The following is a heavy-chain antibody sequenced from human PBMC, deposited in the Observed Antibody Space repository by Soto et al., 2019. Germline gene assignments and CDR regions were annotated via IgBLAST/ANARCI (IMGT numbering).Heavy chain of an antibody. D-gene: IGHD3-3*02. CDR3: ARDLSKNPEPALKIDP. CDR2: INPSGGST. Sequence: ASVKVSCKASGYTFTSYYMHWVRQAPGQGLEWMGIINPSGGSTSYAQKFQGRVTMTRDTSTSTVYMELSSLRSEDTAVYYCARDLSKNPEPALKIDPWGQGTLVTSPQ. J-gene: IGHJ5*02. CDR1: GYTFTSYY. V-gene: IGHV1-46*01.